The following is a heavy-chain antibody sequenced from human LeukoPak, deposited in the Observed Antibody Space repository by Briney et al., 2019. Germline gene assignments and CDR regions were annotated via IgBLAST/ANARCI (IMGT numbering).Heavy chain of an antibody. CDR1: GFTFSSYA. V-gene: IGHV3-23*01. J-gene: IGHJ4*02. CDR3: AKDDDYGDPGSLDY. CDR2: ISGSGGST. Sequence: SGGSLRLSCAASGFTFSSYAMSWVRQAPGKGLEWVSAISGSGGSTYYADSVKGRFTISRDNSKNTLYLQMNSLRAEDTAVYYCAKDDDYGDPGSLDYWGQGTLVTVSS. D-gene: IGHD4-17*01.